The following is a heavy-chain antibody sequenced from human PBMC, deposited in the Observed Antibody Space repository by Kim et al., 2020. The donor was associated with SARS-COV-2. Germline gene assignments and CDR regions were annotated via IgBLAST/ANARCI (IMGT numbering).Heavy chain of an antibody. CDR2: INHSGST. CDR1: GGSFSGYY. Sequence: SETLSLTCAVYGGSFSGYYWSWIRQPPGKGLEWIGEINHSGSTNYNPSLKSRVTISVDTSKNQFSLKLSSVTAADTAVYYCARGLNYWGQGTLVTGSS. CDR3: ARGLNY. V-gene: IGHV4-34*01. J-gene: IGHJ4*02.